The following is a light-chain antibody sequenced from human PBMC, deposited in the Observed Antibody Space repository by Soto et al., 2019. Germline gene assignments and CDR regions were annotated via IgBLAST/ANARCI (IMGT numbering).Light chain of an antibody. CDR3: QQYNNWWT. J-gene: IGKJ1*01. CDR1: QSVSSS. Sequence: EVVMTQYPATLSLSPGERATLSCRASQSVSSSLAWYQQKPGQAPRLLIYGASTRAAGIPDRFSGSVSETEFTLTISSLQAEDFASYYCQQYNNWWTFGQGTKVEIK. CDR2: GAS. V-gene: IGKV3-15*01.